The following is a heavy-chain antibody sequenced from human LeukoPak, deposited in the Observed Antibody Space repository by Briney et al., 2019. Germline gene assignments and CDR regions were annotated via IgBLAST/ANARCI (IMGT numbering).Heavy chain of an antibody. CDR1: GFTFDNAW. J-gene: IGHJ4*02. Sequence: GGSLRLSCAASGFTFDNAWMSWVRQAPGKGLEWVGRIKSNSDGGTTDYSAPVKGRFIISRDDSENTLYLQMNSLKIEDTAVYYCTTDLRWELPPSYWGQGTLVTVSS. D-gene: IGHD1-26*01. CDR2: IKSNSDGGTT. V-gene: IGHV3-15*01. CDR3: TTDLRWELPPSY.